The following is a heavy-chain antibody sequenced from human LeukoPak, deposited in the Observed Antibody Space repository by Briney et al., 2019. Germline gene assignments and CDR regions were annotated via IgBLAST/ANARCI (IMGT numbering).Heavy chain of an antibody. Sequence: GGSLRLSCAASGFTFSSYSMNWVRQAPGKGLEWVSSISSSSSYIYYADSVKGRFTISRDNAKNSLYLQMNSLRAEDTAVYYCARGSSSTSLDFDYWGQGTLVTVSS. V-gene: IGHV3-21*01. CDR3: ARGSSSTSLDFDY. D-gene: IGHD6-6*01. J-gene: IGHJ4*02. CDR2: ISSSSSYI. CDR1: GFTFSSYS.